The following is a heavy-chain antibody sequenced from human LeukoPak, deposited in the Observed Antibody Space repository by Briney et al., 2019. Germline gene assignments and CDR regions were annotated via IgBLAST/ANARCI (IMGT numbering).Heavy chain of an antibody. CDR3: ARRLRRAAAGIGAFDI. V-gene: IGHV4-59*12. CDR1: GGSISSYY. J-gene: IGHJ3*02. D-gene: IGHD6-13*01. Sequence: SETLSLTCTVSGGSISSYYWSWIRQPPGKGLEWIGYIYYSGSTNYNPSLKSRVTISVDTSKNQFSLKLSSVTAADTAVYYCARRLRRAAAGIGAFDIWGQGTMVTVSS. CDR2: IYYSGST.